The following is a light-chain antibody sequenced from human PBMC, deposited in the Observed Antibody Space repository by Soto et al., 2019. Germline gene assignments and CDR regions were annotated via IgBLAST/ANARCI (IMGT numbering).Light chain of an antibody. V-gene: IGLV1-40*01. CDR3: QSYDSSLSGWV. J-gene: IGLJ3*02. CDR2: GNS. CDR1: SSNIGAGYD. Sequence: QLVLTQPPSLSGAPGQRVTISCTESSSNIGAGYDVHWYQQLPGTAPKILIYGNSNRPSGVPDRFSGSKSGTSASLAITALQAEDEADYYCQSYDSSLSGWVFGGGTKVTVL.